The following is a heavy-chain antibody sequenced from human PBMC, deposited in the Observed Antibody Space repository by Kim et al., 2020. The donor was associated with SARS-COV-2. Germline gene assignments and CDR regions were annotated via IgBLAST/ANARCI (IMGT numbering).Heavy chain of an antibody. V-gene: IGHV7-4-1*02. Sequence: ASVKVSCKASGYTFTSYAMNWVRQAPGQGLEWMGWINTNTGNPTYAQGFTGRFVFSLDTSVSTAYLQISSLKAEDTAVYYCARDLGVIAAAGTGTPYYYGMDVWGQGTTVTVSS. J-gene: IGHJ6*02. D-gene: IGHD6-13*01. CDR3: ARDLGVIAAAGTGTPYYYGMDV. CDR2: INTNTGNP. CDR1: GYTFTSYA.